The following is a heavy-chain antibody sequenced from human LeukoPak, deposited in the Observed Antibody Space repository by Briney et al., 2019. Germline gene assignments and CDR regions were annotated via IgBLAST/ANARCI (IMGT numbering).Heavy chain of an antibody. CDR1: GGSFSDYY. J-gene: IGHJ4*02. CDR3: ARHWSWYVDY. CDR2: INHRGST. D-gene: IGHD6-13*01. V-gene: IGHV4-34*01. Sequence: SETLSLTCAVYGGSFSDYYWTWIRQPPGKGLEWIGEINHRGSTHYNPSLKSRVTISVDTSKRQFSLKLSSVTAADTAVYYCARHWSWYVDYWGQGTLVTVSS.